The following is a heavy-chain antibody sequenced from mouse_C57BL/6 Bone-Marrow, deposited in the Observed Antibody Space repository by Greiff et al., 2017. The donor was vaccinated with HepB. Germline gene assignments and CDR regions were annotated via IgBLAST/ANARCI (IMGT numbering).Heavy chain of an antibody. CDR2: IYPGSGST. CDR1: GYTFTSYW. CDR3: AREGFITTVVAPYWYFDV. Sequence: VKLQQPGAELVKPGASVKMSCKASGYTFTSYWITWVKQRPGQGLEWIGDIYPGSGSTNYNEKFKSKATLTVDTSSSTAYMQLSSLTSEDSAVYYCAREGFITTVVAPYWYFDVWGTGTTVTVSS. D-gene: IGHD1-1*01. J-gene: IGHJ1*03. V-gene: IGHV1-55*01.